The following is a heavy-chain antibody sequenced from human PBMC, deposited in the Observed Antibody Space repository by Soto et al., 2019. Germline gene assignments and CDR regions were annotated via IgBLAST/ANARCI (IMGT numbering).Heavy chain of an antibody. CDR1: GFTFRSYS. Sequence: GGSLRLSCAASGFTFRSYSMNWVRQAPGKGLEWISYISSSSSTIYYADSVKGRFIISRDNAKNALYLQMNSLRAEDTAVYYCASEGGLFDYWGQGTLVTVSS. J-gene: IGHJ4*02. CDR2: ISSSSSTI. V-gene: IGHV3-48*01. D-gene: IGHD3-16*01. CDR3: ASEGGLFDY.